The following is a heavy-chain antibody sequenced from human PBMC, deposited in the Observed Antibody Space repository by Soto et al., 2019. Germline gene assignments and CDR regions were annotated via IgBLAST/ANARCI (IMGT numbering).Heavy chain of an antibody. D-gene: IGHD4-17*01. CDR3: ARDGATVTSPGYYYYYMDV. J-gene: IGHJ6*03. V-gene: IGHV1-18*01. Sequence: QVQLVQSGAEVKKPGASVKVSCKASGYTFTSYGISWVRQAPGQGLEWMGWISAYNGNTNYAQKLQGRVTMNTDTSTSTAYMELRSLRSDDTAVYYCARDGATVTSPGYYYYYMDVWGKGTTVTVSS. CDR1: GYTFTSYG. CDR2: ISAYNGNT.